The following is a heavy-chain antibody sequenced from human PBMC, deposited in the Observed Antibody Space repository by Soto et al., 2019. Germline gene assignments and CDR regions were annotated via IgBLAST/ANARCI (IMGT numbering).Heavy chain of an antibody. Sequence: PGGSLRLSCAASGFTFSSYAMHWVRQAPGKGLEWVAVISYDGSNKYYADSVKGRFTISRDNSKNTLYLQMNSLRAEDTAVYYCARGDTYYYDSSGYNFDYWGQGTLVTVSS. D-gene: IGHD3-22*01. CDR2: ISYDGSNK. V-gene: IGHV3-30-3*01. CDR3: ARGDTYYYDSSGYNFDY. J-gene: IGHJ4*02. CDR1: GFTFSSYA.